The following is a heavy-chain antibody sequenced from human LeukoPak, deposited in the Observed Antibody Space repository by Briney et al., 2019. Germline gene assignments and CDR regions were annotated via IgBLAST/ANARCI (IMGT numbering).Heavy chain of an antibody. CDR2: MNPNSGNT. CDR3: ASGGGMVRGVPHY. CDR1: GYTFTSYD. V-gene: IGHV1-8*01. J-gene: IGHJ4*02. Sequence: GASVKVSCKASGYTFTSYDINWVRQATGQGLEWMGWMNPNSGNTGYAQKFQGRVTMTTDTSTSTAYMELRSLRSDDTAVYYCASGGGMVRGVPHYWGQGTLVTVSS. D-gene: IGHD3-10*01.